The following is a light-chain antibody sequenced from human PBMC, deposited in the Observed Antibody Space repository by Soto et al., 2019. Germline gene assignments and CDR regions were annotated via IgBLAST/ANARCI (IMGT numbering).Light chain of an antibody. CDR3: SAYAGTRVI. J-gene: IGLJ2*01. Sequence: QSVLTQPPSVSGAPGQRVTISCTGSSSNIGAGYDVHWYQQLPGTAPKLLIYGNSNRPSGVPDRFSGSKSGTSASLAITGLQAEDEADYYCSAYAGTRVIFGGGTKLTVL. CDR2: GNS. CDR1: SSNIGAGYD. V-gene: IGLV1-40*01.